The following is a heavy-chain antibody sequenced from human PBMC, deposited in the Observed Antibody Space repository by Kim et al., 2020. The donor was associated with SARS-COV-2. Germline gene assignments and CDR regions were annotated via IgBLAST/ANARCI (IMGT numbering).Heavy chain of an antibody. CDR3: ASLYGSGSYYNVNAFDI. V-gene: IGHV3-23*01. CDR1: GFTFSSYA. CDR2: ISGSGGST. D-gene: IGHD3-10*01. Sequence: GGSLRLSCAASGFTFSSYAMSWVRQAPGKGLEWVSAISGSGGSTYYADSVKGRFTISRDNSKNTLYLQMNSLRAEDTAVYYCASLYGSGSYYNVNAFDIWGQGTMVTVSS. J-gene: IGHJ3*02.